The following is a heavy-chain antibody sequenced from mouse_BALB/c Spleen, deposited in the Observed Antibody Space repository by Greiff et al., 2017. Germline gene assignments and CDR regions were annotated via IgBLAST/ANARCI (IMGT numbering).Heavy chain of an antibody. J-gene: IGHJ3*01. CDR2: ISSGGGST. CDR1: GFAFSSYD. D-gene: IGHD4-1*01. V-gene: IGHV5-12-1*01. CDR3: ARQNWAAWFAY. Sequence: EVQRVESGGGLVKPGGSLKLSCAASGFAFSSYDMSWVRQTPEKRLEWVAYISSGGGSTYYPDTVKGRFTISRDNAKNTLYLQMSSLKSEDTAMYYCARQNWAAWFAYWGQGTLVTVSA.